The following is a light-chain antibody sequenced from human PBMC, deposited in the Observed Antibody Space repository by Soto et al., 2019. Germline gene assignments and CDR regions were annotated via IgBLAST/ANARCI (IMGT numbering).Light chain of an antibody. CDR1: SSDVGNYNY. CDR3: SSYTSSISYV. CDR2: EVS. Sequence: QSVLTQPASVSGSPGQSVTIACTGTSSDVGNYNYVSWYQQHPGKAPKLIIYEVSNRPSGVSNRFSGSKSGNTASLTISGLQAEDEADYYCSSYTSSISYVFGTGTKVTVL. V-gene: IGLV2-14*01. J-gene: IGLJ1*01.